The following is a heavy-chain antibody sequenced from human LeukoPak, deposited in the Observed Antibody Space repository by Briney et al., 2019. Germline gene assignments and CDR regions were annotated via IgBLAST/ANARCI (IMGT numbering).Heavy chain of an antibody. CDR1: GFTFSSYA. V-gene: IGHV3-7*01. Sequence: PGGSLRLSCAASGFTFSSYAMSWVRQAPGKGLEWVANIKQDGIEKYYVDSVKGRFTISRDNAKNSLYLQMNSLRAEDTAVYYCAIQKADLITMIRGVIAYWGQGTLVTVSS. J-gene: IGHJ4*02. D-gene: IGHD3-10*01. CDR2: IKQDGIEK. CDR3: AIQKADLITMIRGVIAY.